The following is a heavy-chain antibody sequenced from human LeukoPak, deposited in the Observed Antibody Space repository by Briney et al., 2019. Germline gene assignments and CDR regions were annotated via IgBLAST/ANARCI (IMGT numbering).Heavy chain of an antibody. D-gene: IGHD3-9*01. CDR2: IYYSGST. V-gene: IGHV4-30-4*01. CDR3: ASLDILTGYYVFDY. CDR1: GGSISSGDYY. J-gene: IGHJ4*02. Sequence: SETLSLTCTVSGGSISSGDYYWSWIRQPPRKGLEWIGYIYYSGSTYYNPSLKSRVTISVDTSKNQFSLKLSSVTAADTAVYYCASLDILTGYYVFDYWGQGTLATVSS.